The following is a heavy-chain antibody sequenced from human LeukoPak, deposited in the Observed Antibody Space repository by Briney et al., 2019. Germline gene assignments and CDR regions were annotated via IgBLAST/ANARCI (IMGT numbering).Heavy chain of an antibody. CDR1: GYTFTSYG. J-gene: IGHJ3*02. V-gene: IGHV1-18*01. CDR2: ISGYNGDT. D-gene: IGHD3-10*01. Sequence: ASVKLSCTASGYTFTSYGFTWVRQAPGQGLEWMGWISGYNGDTNYAQKFQGRVTMTTDTSTTTAYMELRSLRSDDTAVYYCARDPKGIRAALDIWGQGTMVTVSS. CDR3: ARDPKGIRAALDI.